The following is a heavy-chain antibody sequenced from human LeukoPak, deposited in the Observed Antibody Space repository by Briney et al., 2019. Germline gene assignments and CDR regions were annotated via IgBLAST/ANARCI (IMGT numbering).Heavy chain of an antibody. CDR1: GGSFSGYY. CDR2: IYYSGST. V-gene: IGHV4-34*01. CDR3: ARVQIGNPDY. D-gene: IGHD4-23*01. Sequence: SETLSLTCAVYGGSFSGYYWSWIRQPPGKGLEWIGSIYYSGSTYYNPSLKSRVTISVDTSKNQFSLKLSSVTAADTAVYYCARVQIGNPDYWGQGTLVTVSS. J-gene: IGHJ4*02.